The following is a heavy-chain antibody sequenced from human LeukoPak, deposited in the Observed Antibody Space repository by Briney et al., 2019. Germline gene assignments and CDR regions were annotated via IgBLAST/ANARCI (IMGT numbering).Heavy chain of an antibody. V-gene: IGHV3-66*02. D-gene: IGHD6-13*01. J-gene: IGHJ4*02. Sequence: GGSLRLSCAASGFTVSTNYMSWVRQAPGKGLEWVSVVYGGNTSYYADSVKGRFTISRDTSKNTVHLQMNSLRTEDTAVYYCARAYGSNSNDYWGQGTLVTVSS. CDR1: GFTVSTNY. CDR3: ARAYGSNSNDY. CDR2: VYGGNTS.